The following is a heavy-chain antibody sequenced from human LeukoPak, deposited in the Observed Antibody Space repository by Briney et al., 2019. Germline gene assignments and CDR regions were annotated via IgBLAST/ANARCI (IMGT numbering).Heavy chain of an antibody. CDR2: ISAYNGNT. CDR3: ARDPRHCSSTSCYITPWFDP. V-gene: IGHV1-18*01. CDR1: GYTFTSYG. Sequence: GASVKVSCKASGYTFTSYGISWVRQAPRQGLEWMGCISAYNGNTNYAQKLQGRVTMTTDTSTSTAYMELRSLRSDDTAVYYCARDPRHCSSTSCYITPWFDPWGQGTLVTVSS. D-gene: IGHD2-2*02. J-gene: IGHJ5*02.